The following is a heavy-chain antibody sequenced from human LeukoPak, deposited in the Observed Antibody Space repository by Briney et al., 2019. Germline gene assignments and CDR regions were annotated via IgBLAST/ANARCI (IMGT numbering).Heavy chain of an antibody. D-gene: IGHD2-15*01. Sequence: GSLRLSCAASGFTFSSYAMSWIRQPPGKGLEWIGEINHSGSTNYNPSLKSRVTISVDTSKNQFSLKLSSVTAADTAVYYCARVFTQYYGMDVWGQGTTVTVSS. J-gene: IGHJ6*02. V-gene: IGHV4-34*01. CDR3: ARVFTQYYGMDV. CDR1: GFTFSSYA. CDR2: INHSGST.